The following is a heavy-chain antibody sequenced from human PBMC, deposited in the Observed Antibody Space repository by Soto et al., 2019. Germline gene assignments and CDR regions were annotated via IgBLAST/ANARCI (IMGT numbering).Heavy chain of an antibody. CDR3: VSWVSAHFDY. CDR1: GFTFDSPYSHG. CDR2: ISSNGANT. J-gene: IGHJ4*01. V-gene: IGHV3-23*01. Sequence: GGSLRLSCAASGFTFDSPYSHGMSWVRQSPGKGPEWVSTISSNGANTHYAESVKGRFTISKDASRNTVHLHMNSLRAEDTATYFCVSWVSAHFDYWGHGAPVTVSS. D-gene: IGHD2-8*01.